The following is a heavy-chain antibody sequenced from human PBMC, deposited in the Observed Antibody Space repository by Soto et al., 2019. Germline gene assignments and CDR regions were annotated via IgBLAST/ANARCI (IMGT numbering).Heavy chain of an antibody. V-gene: IGHV1-18*01. J-gene: IGHJ4*02. CDR3: ARDTSRGEYDY. D-gene: IGHD3-10*01. CDR1: GYTFTSYG. Sequence: QVQLVQSGAEVKKPGASVKVSCKASGYTFTSYGIIWVRQAPGQGLEWMGWINVYNGNTNYAQKLQGRVTMTTDTSTSTAYLDLRSLRSDDTAVYFCARDTSRGEYDYWGQGTPVTVSS. CDR2: INVYNGNT.